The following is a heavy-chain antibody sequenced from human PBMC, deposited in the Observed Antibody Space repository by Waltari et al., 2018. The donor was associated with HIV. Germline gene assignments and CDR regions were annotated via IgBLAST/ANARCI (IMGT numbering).Heavy chain of an antibody. Sequence: QVQLVESGGGVVQPGGSLRLPCAASGFTFSSYGMHWVRQAPGKGLEWVAFIRYDGSNKYYADSVKGRFTISRDNSKNTLYLQMNSLRAEDTAVYYCAKDVGSSWPPDYWGQGTLVTVSS. J-gene: IGHJ4*02. CDR3: AKDVGSSWPPDY. CDR2: IRYDGSNK. D-gene: IGHD6-13*01. CDR1: GFTFSSYG. V-gene: IGHV3-30*02.